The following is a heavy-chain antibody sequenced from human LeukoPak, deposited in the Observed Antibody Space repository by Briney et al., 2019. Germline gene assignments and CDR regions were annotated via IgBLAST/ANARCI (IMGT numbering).Heavy chain of an antibody. Sequence: GGSLTLSCAASGFTFSSYEMNWVRQAPGKGLEWVSYISSSGSTIYYADSVKGRFTISRDNAKNSLYLQMNSLRAEDTAVYYCARDQYYDFWSGPNAFDYWGQGTLVTVSS. J-gene: IGHJ4*02. CDR2: ISSSGSTI. CDR1: GFTFSSYE. D-gene: IGHD3-3*01. V-gene: IGHV3-48*03. CDR3: ARDQYYDFWSGPNAFDY.